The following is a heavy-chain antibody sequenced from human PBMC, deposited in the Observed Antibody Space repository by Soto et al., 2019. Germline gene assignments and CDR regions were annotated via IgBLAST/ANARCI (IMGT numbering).Heavy chain of an antibody. Sequence: ASVKVSCKASGYTFTSYDINWVRQATGQGLEWMGWMNPNSGNTGYAQKFQGRVTMTRNTSISTAYMELSSLRSEDTVLYYGARCLPYCYDRSGYFDYWGQGTLVTVSS. D-gene: IGHD3-22*01. V-gene: IGHV1-8*01. CDR1: GYTFTSYD. J-gene: IGHJ4*02. CDR2: MNPNSGNT. CDR3: ARCLPYCYDRSGYFDY.